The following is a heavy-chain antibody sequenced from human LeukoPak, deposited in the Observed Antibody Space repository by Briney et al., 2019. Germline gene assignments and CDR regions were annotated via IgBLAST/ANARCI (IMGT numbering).Heavy chain of an antibody. D-gene: IGHD4-11*01. CDR3: VKEVPGTTIYD. Sequence: PGGSLRLSCVAPGFIVSTNYMSWVRQAPGKGLEWVAVIFRGDGTYHADSVKGRFTISRDTSKNTVYLHMNSLTAADTAVYYCVKEVPGTTIYDWGQGILVTVSS. CDR1: GFIVSTNY. V-gene: IGHV3-66*01. J-gene: IGHJ4*02. CDR2: IFRGDGT.